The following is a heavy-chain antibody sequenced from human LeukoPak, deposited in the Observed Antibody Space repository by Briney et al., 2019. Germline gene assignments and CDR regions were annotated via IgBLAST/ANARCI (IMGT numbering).Heavy chain of an antibody. CDR1: GFTFSYYG. J-gene: IGHJ4*02. Sequence: GKSLRLSCAASGFTFSYYGMHWVRQAPGKGLEWVAVIWNNGGQEYYADSVKGRFTISRDNSRNTLYLQMDSLRVKDTAVYYCARALYSGGWYGGDYWGQGALVTVSS. D-gene: IGHD6-19*01. V-gene: IGHV3-33*01. CDR3: ARALYSGGWYGGDY. CDR2: IWNNGGQE.